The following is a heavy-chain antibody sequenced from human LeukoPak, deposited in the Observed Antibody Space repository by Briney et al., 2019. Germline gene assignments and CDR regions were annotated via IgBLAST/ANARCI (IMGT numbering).Heavy chain of an antibody. V-gene: IGHV3-21*01. CDR2: ISGSSSYI. D-gene: IGHD6-19*01. CDR1: GFTFSSYS. Sequence: GGSLRLSCAASGFTFSSYSMNWVRQAPGKGLEWVSSISGSSSYINYADPVKGRFTISRDNAQNSLFLQLNSLRAEDTAVYYCARDPYSSGWYKDAFDIWGQGTMVTVSS. CDR3: ARDPYSSGWYKDAFDI. J-gene: IGHJ3*02.